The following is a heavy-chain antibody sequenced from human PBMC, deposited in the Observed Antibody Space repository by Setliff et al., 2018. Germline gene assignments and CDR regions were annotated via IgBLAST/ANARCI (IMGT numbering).Heavy chain of an antibody. CDR1: GGSISGYY. V-gene: IGHV4-59*01. CDR2: IYYTGSP. CDR3: ARGGYNGYAVFDD. D-gene: IGHD5-12*01. Sequence: SETLSLTCTVSGGSISGYYWSWIRQPPGRGLEWIGNIYYTGSPGYSPSLRSRGTISVDTSENKFSLSLSSVAAADAAVYYCARGGYNGYAVFDDWGQGALVTVSS. J-gene: IGHJ4*02.